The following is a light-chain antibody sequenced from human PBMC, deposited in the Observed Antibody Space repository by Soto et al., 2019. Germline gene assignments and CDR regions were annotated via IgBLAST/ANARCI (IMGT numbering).Light chain of an antibody. J-gene: IGKJ1*01. CDR2: GAS. Sequence: RLMTQSPAKMSVSPWERATRSCRASQSVGDNSAWYQQKPGQAPRLLVYGASTRAAGIPARFIGSGSGTEFTLTISRVQSDDFAFYYCQQYDHWPRTFGQGTKVDIK. CDR3: QQYDHWPRT. CDR1: QSVGDN. V-gene: IGKV3-15*01.